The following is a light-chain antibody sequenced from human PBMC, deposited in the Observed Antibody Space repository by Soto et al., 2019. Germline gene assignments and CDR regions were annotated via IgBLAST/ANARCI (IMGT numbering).Light chain of an antibody. J-gene: IGKJ4*01. CDR3: QKYNSDTLT. CDR2: AAS. Sequence: DIQMTHSPSSLAASVGGRFNITCRASLPISKYLAWYQQKQGKIPNLLIYAASTLQAGVPSRLSGSGYGTDFTLTISSLQTEDVAAYYCQKYNSDTLTFGGGTKVDIK. V-gene: IGKV1-27*01. CDR1: LPISKY.